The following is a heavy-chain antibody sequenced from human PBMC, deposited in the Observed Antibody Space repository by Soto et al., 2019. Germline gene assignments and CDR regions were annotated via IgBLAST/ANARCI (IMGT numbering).Heavy chain of an antibody. CDR2: IYPGDSDT. D-gene: IGHD3-16*02. CDR3: ARHVPRFGGVIDAFDY. Sequence: GESLKISCKGSGYSFTSYWIGWVRQMPGKGLEWMGIIYPGDSDTRYSPSFQGQVTISADKSISTAYLQWSSLKASDTAMYYCARHVPRFGGVIDAFDYWGQGTLVTVSS. J-gene: IGHJ4*02. CDR1: GYSFTSYW. V-gene: IGHV5-51*01.